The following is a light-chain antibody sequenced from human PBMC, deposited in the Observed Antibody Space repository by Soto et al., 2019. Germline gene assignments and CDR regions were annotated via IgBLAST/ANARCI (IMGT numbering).Light chain of an antibody. V-gene: IGLV1-40*01. CDR2: GNS. Sequence: QSVLTQPPPVSGAPGQRGTISCPGSSSNIGAGYDVHWYQQLPGKAPKLLIYGNSNRPSGVPDRFSGSKSGTSASLAITGLQAENEANYYCQSYDSSLSGSVFGPGTKVPVL. CDR3: QSYDSSLSGSV. J-gene: IGLJ1*01. CDR1: SSNIGAGYD.